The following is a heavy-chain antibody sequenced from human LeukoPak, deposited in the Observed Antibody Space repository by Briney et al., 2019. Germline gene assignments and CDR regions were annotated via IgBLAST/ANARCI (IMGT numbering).Heavy chain of an antibody. CDR3: ARLLDSGDYALSVLRY. V-gene: IGHV3-33*08. CDR2: IDGSNK. J-gene: IGHJ4*02. CDR1: GFTFSSYG. D-gene: IGHD3-22*01. Sequence: GGSLRLSCAASGFTFSSYGMHWVRQAPGKGLEWVALIDGSNKYYADSVKGRFTISRDNSKNTLYLQMNSLRAEDTAVYYCARLLDSGDYALSVLRYWGQGTLVTVSS.